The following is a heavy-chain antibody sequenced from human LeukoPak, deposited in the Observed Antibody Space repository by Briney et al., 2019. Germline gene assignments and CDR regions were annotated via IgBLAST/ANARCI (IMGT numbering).Heavy chain of an antibody. Sequence: GGSLRLSCAASGFTLSSYSMNWVRQAPGKGLEWVSYISSSSSTIYYADSVKGRFTISRDNAKNSLYLEMNSLGAEDTAVYYCARGGVAARLRWLDPWGQGTLVTVSS. D-gene: IGHD6-6*01. CDR2: ISSSSSTI. V-gene: IGHV3-48*01. J-gene: IGHJ5*02. CDR1: GFTLSSYS. CDR3: ARGGVAARLRWLDP.